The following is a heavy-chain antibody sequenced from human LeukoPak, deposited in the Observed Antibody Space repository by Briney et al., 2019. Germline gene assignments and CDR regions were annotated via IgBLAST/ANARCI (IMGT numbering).Heavy chain of an antibody. CDR2: IINRDGTT. J-gene: IGHJ3*02. D-gene: IGHD6-13*01. Sequence: GGSLRLSCAASGFTVSRNYMSWVRQAPGKGLEWVSGIINRDGTTYYADSVKGRFTISRDNSKNTLYLQMNSLRVEDTAVYYCAKTTADSDAFDMWGQGTMVTVSS. CDR1: GFTVSRNY. CDR3: AKTTADSDAFDM. V-gene: IGHV3-23*01.